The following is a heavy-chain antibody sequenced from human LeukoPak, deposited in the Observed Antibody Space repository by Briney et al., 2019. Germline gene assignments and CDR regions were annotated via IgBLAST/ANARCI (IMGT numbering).Heavy chain of an antibody. CDR1: GGSISSGDYY. Sequence: SETLSLTCTVSGGSISSGDYYWSWIRQPPGKGLEWIGYIYYSGSTYYNPSLKSRVTISVDTSKNQFSLKLSSVTAADAAVYYCAIGYGSGSYLDYWGQGTLVTVSS. D-gene: IGHD3-10*01. CDR2: IYYSGST. V-gene: IGHV4-30-4*02. J-gene: IGHJ4*02. CDR3: AIGYGSGSYLDY.